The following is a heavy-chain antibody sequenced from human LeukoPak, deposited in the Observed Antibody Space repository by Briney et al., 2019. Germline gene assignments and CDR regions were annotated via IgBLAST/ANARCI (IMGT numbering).Heavy chain of an antibody. D-gene: IGHD4-11*01. J-gene: IGHJ3*02. Sequence: PGGSLRLSCAASGFTFRIYGMNWVRQAPGKGLEWVPSVSSSSSYIYYTDSVKGRFTISRDNAKNSLYLQMNSLRAEDTAVYYCARGYSNYGYAFDIWGQGTMVTVSS. CDR1: GFTFRIYG. V-gene: IGHV3-21*01. CDR3: ARGYSNYGYAFDI. CDR2: VSSSSSYI.